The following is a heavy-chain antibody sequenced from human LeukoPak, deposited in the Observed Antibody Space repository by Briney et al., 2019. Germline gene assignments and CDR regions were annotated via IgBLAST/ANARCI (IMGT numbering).Heavy chain of an antibody. J-gene: IGHJ4*02. D-gene: IGHD1-7*01. CDR3: ARHGTLRGGNFDY. V-gene: IGHV4-59*08. Sequence: KTSETLSLTCIVSGGSISNYYWSWIRQPPGKGLEWIGYIYYSGSSYYNPSLKSRVIISVDTSKNQFSLKLSSVTAADTAVYYCARHGTLRGGNFDYWGQGTLVTVSS. CDR2: IYYSGSS. CDR1: GGSISNYY.